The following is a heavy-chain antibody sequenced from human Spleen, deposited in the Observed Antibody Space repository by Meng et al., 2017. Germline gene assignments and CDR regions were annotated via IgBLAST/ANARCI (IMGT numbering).Heavy chain of an antibody. CDR3: ARNHGGSFDY. D-gene: IGHD3-16*01. CDR2: ISYDGSNQ. Sequence: QGQLVEAGGGVVQPGRSLSLSCAASGFTFSNYAMYWVRQAPGKGPEWVAFISYDGSNQYSADSVKGRFTISRDNSKNTLYLQMSSLRAEDTAMYYCARNHGGSFDYWGQGTLVTVSS. CDR1: GFTFSNYA. V-gene: IGHV3-30*15. J-gene: IGHJ4*02.